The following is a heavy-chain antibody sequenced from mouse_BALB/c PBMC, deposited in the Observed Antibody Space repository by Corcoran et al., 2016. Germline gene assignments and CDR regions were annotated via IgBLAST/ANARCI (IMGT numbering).Heavy chain of an antibody. CDR3: ARRELGRLAY. V-gene: IGHV8-5*01. D-gene: IGHD4-1*01. Sequence: QVTLKESGPGILQPSQTLSLTCSFSGFSLSTSGMGVGWIRQPSGGGLEWLADIWWDDNKYYNPSLKSRLTISKDTSSNQVFLKITSVDTADIATYYCARRELGRLAYWGQGTLVTVSA. CDR1: GFSLSTSGMG. J-gene: IGHJ3*01. CDR2: IWWDDNK.